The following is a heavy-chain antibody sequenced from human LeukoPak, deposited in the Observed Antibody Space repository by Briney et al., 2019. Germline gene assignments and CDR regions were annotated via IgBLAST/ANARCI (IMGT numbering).Heavy chain of an antibody. Sequence: SETLSLTCTVSGGSIRSYYWSWIRQPPGKGLEWIGCIYCSGSTNYNPSLKSRVTISVDTSRNQFPLKLSSVTAADTAVYYCARRRGRGYDLPSKYYFDYWGQGTLVTVSS. D-gene: IGHD5-12*01. J-gene: IGHJ4*02. CDR1: GGSIRSYY. V-gene: IGHV4-59*08. CDR2: IYCSGST. CDR3: ARRRGRGYDLPSKYYFDY.